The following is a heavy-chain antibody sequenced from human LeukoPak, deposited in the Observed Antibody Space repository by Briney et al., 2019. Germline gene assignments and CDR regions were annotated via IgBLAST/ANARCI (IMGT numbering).Heavy chain of an antibody. CDR2: SSHNEGT. Sequence: SETLSLTCGVYGESFSDHYWTWIRHSPGKGLEWIGESSHNEGTHSNPSLKSRVTMSLDTSKNQFYLNLNSVTAADTAAYYCARGTDAYKLGNIWGQGTLVTVSP. CDR1: GESFSDHY. CDR3: ARGTDAYKLGNI. V-gene: IGHV4-34*01. D-gene: IGHD5-24*01. J-gene: IGHJ4*02.